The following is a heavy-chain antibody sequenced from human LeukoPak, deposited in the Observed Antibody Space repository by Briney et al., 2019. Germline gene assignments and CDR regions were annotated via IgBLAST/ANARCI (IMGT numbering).Heavy chain of an antibody. J-gene: IGHJ6*03. D-gene: IGHD3-10*01. V-gene: IGHV4-34*01. CDR3: ARDGLKTMLRGKIHYNYMDV. Sequence: SEALSLTCAVYGGSFNGYYWSWIRQPPGKGLEWIGEINHSGGTNYNPSLKSRVTISVDTSKSQFSLKLSSVTAADTAVYYCARDGLKTMLRGKIHYNYMDVWGKGTTVSISS. CDR1: GGSFNGYY. CDR2: INHSGGT.